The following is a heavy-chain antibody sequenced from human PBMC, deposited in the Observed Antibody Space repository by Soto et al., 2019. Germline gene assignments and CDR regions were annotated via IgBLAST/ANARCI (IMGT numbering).Heavy chain of an antibody. J-gene: IGHJ5*02. CDR3: ARDREAAAAWFDP. CDR2: IIPIFGTA. CDR1: GGTFSSYA. D-gene: IGHD6-13*01. Sequence: SVKVSCKASGGTFSSYAISWVRQDPGQGLEWMGGIIPIFGTANYAQKFQGRVTITADESTSTAYMELSSLRSEDTAVYYCARDREAAAAWFDPWGQGTLVTVSS. V-gene: IGHV1-69*13.